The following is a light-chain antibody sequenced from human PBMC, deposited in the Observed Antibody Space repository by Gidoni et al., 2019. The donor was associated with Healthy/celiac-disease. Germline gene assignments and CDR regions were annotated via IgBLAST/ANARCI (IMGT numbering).Light chain of an antibody. CDR3: QQSYSTPRT. J-gene: IGKJ4*01. CDR2: AAS. V-gene: IGKV1-39*01. CDR1: QGIGTY. Sequence: DIQMTQSPSSLSASVGDGVTITCRASQGIGTYLNWYQQKPGKAPKLLIYAASSLQSGVPSRFSGSGSGTDFTLSISSLQPEDFATYYCQQSYSTPRTFXGXTKVXIK.